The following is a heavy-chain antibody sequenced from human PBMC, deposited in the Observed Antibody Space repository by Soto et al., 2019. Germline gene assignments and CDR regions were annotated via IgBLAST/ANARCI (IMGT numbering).Heavy chain of an antibody. CDR2: INQDGSER. V-gene: IGHV3-7*01. J-gene: IGHJ6*02. Sequence: GGSLRLSCVASGFTFTNYWMTWVRQAPGKGLEWVANINQDGSERTQVDSVKGRFTVSRDNAKNSLYLEMDRLRAEDTAVYYCARGDIVVVVAAGGMDVLGQGTTVTVSS. CDR1: GFTFTNYW. CDR3: ARGDIVVVVAAGGMDV. D-gene: IGHD2-15*01.